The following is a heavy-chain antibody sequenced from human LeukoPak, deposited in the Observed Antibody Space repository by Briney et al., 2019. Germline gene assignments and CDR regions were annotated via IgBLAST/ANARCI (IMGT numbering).Heavy chain of an antibody. J-gene: IGHJ6*02. Sequence: SETLSLTCTVSGGSISSYYWSWIRQPPGKGLEWIGYIYYSGSTNYNPSLKSRVTISVDTSKNQFSLKLSSVTAADTAVYYCASTYDSSEFDYYYGMDVWGQGTTVTVSS. CDR2: IYYSGST. CDR3: ASTYDSSEFDYYYGMDV. D-gene: IGHD3-22*01. CDR1: GGSISSYY. V-gene: IGHV4-59*08.